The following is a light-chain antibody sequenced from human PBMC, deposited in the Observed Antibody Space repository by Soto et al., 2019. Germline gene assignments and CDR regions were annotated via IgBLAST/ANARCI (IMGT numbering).Light chain of an antibody. CDR3: QQYCRSPWT. J-gene: IGKJ1*01. V-gene: IGKV3-20*01. CDR2: GAS. CDR1: QSVTSAY. Sequence: EIVLTQSPGTLSLSPGDRATLSCRASQSVTSAYLAWYQQKPGQAPSLLIYGASTRATGIPDRFSGSGSGTDFTLSITRLEPEDVAVYYGQQYCRSPWTFGQGTKV.